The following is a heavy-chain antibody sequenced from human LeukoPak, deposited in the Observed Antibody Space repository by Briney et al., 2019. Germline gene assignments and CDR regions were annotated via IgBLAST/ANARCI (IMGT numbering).Heavy chain of an antibody. V-gene: IGHV3-30*02. CDR1: GFTFSSYG. CDR2: IRYDGSNK. D-gene: IGHD6-13*01. J-gene: IGHJ4*02. CDR3: AKEMGQEAAGPTDY. Sequence: GRSLRLSCAASGFTFSSYGMHWVRQAPGKGLEWVAFIRYDGSNKYYADSVKGRFTISRDNSKNTLYLQMNSLRAEDTAVYYCAKEMGQEAAGPTDYWGQGTLVTVSS.